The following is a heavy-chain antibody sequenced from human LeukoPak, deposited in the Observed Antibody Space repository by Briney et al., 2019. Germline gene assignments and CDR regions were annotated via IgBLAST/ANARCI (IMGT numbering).Heavy chain of an antibody. D-gene: IGHD5-24*01. Sequence: SVKVSCKASGGTFSSYAISWVRQAPGQGLEWMGGIIPIFGTANYAQKFQGRVTITTDESTSTAYMELSSLRSEDTAVYYCARTATIGYYFDYWGQGTLVTVSS. J-gene: IGHJ4*02. V-gene: IGHV1-69*05. CDR1: GGTFSSYA. CDR2: IIPIFGTA. CDR3: ARTATIGYYFDY.